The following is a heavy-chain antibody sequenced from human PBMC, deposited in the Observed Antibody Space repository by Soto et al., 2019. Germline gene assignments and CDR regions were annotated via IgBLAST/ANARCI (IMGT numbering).Heavy chain of an antibody. CDR1: GASLGGFH. CDR2: LIHGGST. CDR3: ARSPLGYDYVRQTWREVGDSFDI. Sequence: SETLSLTCASYGASLGGFHWTWLRQAPGKGLEWIGELIHGGSTNYNPSLKSRVSFSLDTSKNQFSLHLMSVTAADTAVYYCARSPLGYDYVRQTWREVGDSFDIWGRGTMVTVSS. D-gene: IGHD3-16*01. J-gene: IGHJ3*02. V-gene: IGHV4-34*12.